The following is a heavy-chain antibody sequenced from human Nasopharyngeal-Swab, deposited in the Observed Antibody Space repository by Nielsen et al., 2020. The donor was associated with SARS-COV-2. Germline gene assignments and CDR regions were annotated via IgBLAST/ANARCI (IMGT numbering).Heavy chain of an antibody. CDR2: LYHSGST. D-gene: IGHD6-13*01. Sequence: VRQAPGQGLERIGELYHSGSTNYNPSLKSRVTISVDKSKNQFSLKLSSVTAADTAVYYCARTGIAAAGDTETYYYGMDVWGQGTTVTVSS. J-gene: IGHJ6*02. V-gene: IGHV4-4*02. CDR3: ARTGIAAAGDTETYYYGMDV.